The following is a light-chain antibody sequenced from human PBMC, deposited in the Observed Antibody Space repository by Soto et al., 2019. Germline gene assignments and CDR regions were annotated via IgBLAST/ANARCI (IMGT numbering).Light chain of an antibody. J-gene: IGKJ1*01. CDR2: GAS. CDR1: QSVSSN. V-gene: IGKV3-15*01. Sequence: EIVMTQSPATLSVSPGERATLSCRASQSVSSNLAWYQQKPGQAPRLLIYGASTRATGIPARFSGSGSGTDFTLTISSLENEDFAVYYCQQYNNWWTFGQGTKVDIK. CDR3: QQYNNWWT.